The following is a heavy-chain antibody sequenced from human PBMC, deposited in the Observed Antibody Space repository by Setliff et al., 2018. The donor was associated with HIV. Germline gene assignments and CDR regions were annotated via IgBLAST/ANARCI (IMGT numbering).Heavy chain of an antibody. CDR2: INPDSGGT. Sequence: GASVKVSCKASGYTFTGYYMHWVRQAPGQGLEWMGWINPDSGGTNLAQKFLGRVTLTRGTSISTAYMELSRLRSDDTAVYYCARNVPGILPRWVGFDPWGQGTLVTVSS. D-gene: IGHD1-20*01. V-gene: IGHV1-2*02. CDR1: GYTFTGYY. J-gene: IGHJ5*02. CDR3: ARNVPGILPRWVGFDP.